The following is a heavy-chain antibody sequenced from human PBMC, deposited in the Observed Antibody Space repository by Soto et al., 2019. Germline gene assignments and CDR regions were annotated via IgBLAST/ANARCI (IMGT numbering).Heavy chain of an antibody. CDR3: ATIGIAGTTYYLHY. Sequence: EVLLVQSGAEVRKPGESLKISCKGSGYRFATNWIGWVRQMPGKGLEWMGIIYPGDSDTRYSPSFQGQVTLSADKSIDTAYLEWTSLKASDTAMYYCATIGIAGTTYYLHYWGQGTLVTVSS. V-gene: IGHV5-51*01. J-gene: IGHJ4*02. CDR1: GYRFATNW. D-gene: IGHD1-7*01. CDR2: IYPGDSDT.